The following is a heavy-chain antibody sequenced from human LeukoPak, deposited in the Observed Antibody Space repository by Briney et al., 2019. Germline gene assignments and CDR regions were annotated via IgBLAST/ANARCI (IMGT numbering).Heavy chain of an antibody. Sequence: GGSLRLSCAASRFTFSSYSMDWVRQAPGKGLEWVSSISSSSSYIYYADSVKGRFTISRDNAKNSLYLQMNSLRAEDTAVYYCAREFGRLYSYGLPYYYYGMDVWGQGTTVTVSS. J-gene: IGHJ6*02. D-gene: IGHD5-18*01. CDR2: ISSSSSYI. V-gene: IGHV3-21*01. CDR1: RFTFSSYS. CDR3: AREFGRLYSYGLPYYYYGMDV.